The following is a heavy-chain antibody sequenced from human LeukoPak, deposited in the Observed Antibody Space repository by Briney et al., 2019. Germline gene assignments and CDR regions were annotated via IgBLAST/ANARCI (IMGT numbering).Heavy chain of an antibody. J-gene: IGHJ4*02. CDR2: ISTYNGNT. CDR3: AKDRWRDGSSSFDN. Sequence: ASVMVSCKASGYTFTSYSINWVRQAPGQGLEWMGWISTYNGNTNYAQELQGRVTMTTDTSTSTAYMELRSLRSDDTAVYYCAKDRWRDGSSSFDNWGQGTLVTVSS. V-gene: IGHV1-18*01. D-gene: IGHD6-6*01. CDR1: GYTFTSYS.